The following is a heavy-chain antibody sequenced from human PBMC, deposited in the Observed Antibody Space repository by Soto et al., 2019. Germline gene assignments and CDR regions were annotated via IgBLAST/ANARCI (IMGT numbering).Heavy chain of an antibody. CDR3: AKDWRTRGVAPTDY. Sequence: PGGSLRLSCAASGFTVSSNYMSWVRQAPGKGLEWVSAISGSGGSTYYADSVKGRFTISRDNSKNTLYLQMNSLRAEDTAVYYCAKDWRTRGVAPTDYWGQGTLVTVSS. D-gene: IGHD5-12*01. CDR2: ISGSGGST. CDR1: GFTVSSNY. J-gene: IGHJ4*02. V-gene: IGHV3-23*01.